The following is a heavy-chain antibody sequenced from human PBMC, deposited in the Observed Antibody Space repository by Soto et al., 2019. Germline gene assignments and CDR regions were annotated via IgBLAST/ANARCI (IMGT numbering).Heavy chain of an antibody. Sequence: SGPTLVNPTQTLTLTCTFSGFSLSTSGMRVSWIRQPPGKALEWLARIDWDDDKFYSTSLKTRLTISKDTSKNQVVLTMTNMDPVDTATYYCARTPLYYDSSGYHKRDYYYGMDVWGQGTTVTVSS. CDR2: IDWDDDK. J-gene: IGHJ6*02. V-gene: IGHV2-70*04. CDR1: GFSLSTSGMR. D-gene: IGHD3-22*01. CDR3: ARTPLYYDSSGYHKRDYYYGMDV.